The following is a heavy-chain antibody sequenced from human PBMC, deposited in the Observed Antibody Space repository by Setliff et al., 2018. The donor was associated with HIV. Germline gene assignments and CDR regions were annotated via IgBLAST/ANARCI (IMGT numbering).Heavy chain of an antibody. CDR1: GGSLSGYY. CDR3: ARARRAGSGPKYFQH. CDR2: INHSGST. D-gene: IGHD2-15*01. Sequence: SETLSLTCAVSGGSLSGYYWSWIRQPPGKGLEWIGEINHSGSTNYNPSLKSRVTMSVDKSKNQFSLRLSSVTAADTAVYYCARARRAGSGPKYFQHWGQGTLVTVSS. J-gene: IGHJ1*01. V-gene: IGHV4-34*01.